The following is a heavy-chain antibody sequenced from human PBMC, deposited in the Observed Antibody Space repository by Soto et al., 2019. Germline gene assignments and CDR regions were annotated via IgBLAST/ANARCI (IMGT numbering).Heavy chain of an antibody. CDR3: AREPGSYYYYYGMDV. D-gene: IGHD1-26*01. CDR2: ISSSSSYI. Sequence: PGGSLRLSCAASGFTFSSYSMNWVRQAPGKGLEWVSSISSSSSYIYYADSVKGRFTISRDNAKNSLYLQMNSLRAEDTAVYYGAREPGSYYYYYGMDVWGQGTTVTVSS. CDR1: GFTFSSYS. J-gene: IGHJ6*02. V-gene: IGHV3-21*01.